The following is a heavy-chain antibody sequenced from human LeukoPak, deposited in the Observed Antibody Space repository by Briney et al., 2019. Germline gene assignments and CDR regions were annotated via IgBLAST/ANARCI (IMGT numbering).Heavy chain of an antibody. CDR1: GFTFSNYD. CDR3: ARVRGSYYSAMDV. Sequence: GGSLRLSCAASGFTFSNYDMNWVRQAPGKGLEWVSYISSTGNTIYYADSVKGRFIISRDNAKNSLYLQMNSLRVEDTAVYYCARVRGSYYSAMDVWGQRTTVTVSS. J-gene: IGHJ6*02. V-gene: IGHV3-48*03. CDR2: ISSTGNTI. D-gene: IGHD3-10*01.